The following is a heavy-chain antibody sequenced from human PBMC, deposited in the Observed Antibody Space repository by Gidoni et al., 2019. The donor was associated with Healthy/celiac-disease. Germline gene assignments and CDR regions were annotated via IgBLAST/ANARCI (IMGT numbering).Heavy chain of an antibody. CDR2: ISGDGGST. CDR3: AKVVAATIKWWNPDYGMDV. J-gene: IGHJ6*02. D-gene: IGHD5-12*01. CDR1: GFTFDDYA. Sequence: EVQLVESGAGVVQPGAALRLSCAASGFTFDDYAMNWVRQAPGKGLEWVSLISGDGGSTYYADSVKGRFTISRDNSKNSLYLQMNSLRTEDTALYYCAKVVAATIKWWNPDYGMDVWGQGTTVTVSS. V-gene: IGHV3-43*02.